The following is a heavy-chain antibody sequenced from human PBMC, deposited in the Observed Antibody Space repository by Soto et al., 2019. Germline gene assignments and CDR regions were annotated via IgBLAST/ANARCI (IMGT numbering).Heavy chain of an antibody. CDR3: ARRGSGSYYDY. J-gene: IGHJ4*02. CDR1: GFTFSSYA. V-gene: IGHV3-23*01. Sequence: EVQLLESGGGLVQPGGSLRLSCAASGFTFSSYAMRWVRQAPGKGLEWVSAISGSGGSTYYADSVKGRFTISRDNSKNTLYLQMNSLRAEDTAVYYSARRGSGSYYDYWGQGTLVTVSS. CDR2: ISGSGGST. D-gene: IGHD1-26*01.